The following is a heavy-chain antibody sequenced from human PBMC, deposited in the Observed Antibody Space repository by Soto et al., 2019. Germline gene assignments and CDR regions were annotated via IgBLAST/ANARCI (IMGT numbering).Heavy chain of an antibody. CDR1: GGSISSGGYS. V-gene: IGHV4-30-2*01. Sequence: LSLTCAVSGGSISSGGYSWSWIRQPPGKGLEWIGYIYHSGSPYYNPSLKSRVTISVDRSKNQFSLKLSSVTAADTAVYYCAREYYYDSSGFDYWGQG. J-gene: IGHJ4*02. D-gene: IGHD3-22*01. CDR2: IYHSGSP. CDR3: AREYYYDSSGFDY.